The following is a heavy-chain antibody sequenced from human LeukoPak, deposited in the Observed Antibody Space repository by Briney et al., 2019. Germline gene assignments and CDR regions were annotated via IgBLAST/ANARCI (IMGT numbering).Heavy chain of an antibody. D-gene: IGHD3-22*01. V-gene: IGHV3-66*01. CDR2: IYSGGST. CDR1: GFTVSSNY. J-gene: IGHJ4*02. Sequence: GGSLRLSCAASGFTVSSNYMSWVRQAPGKGLEWVSVIYSGGSTYYADSVKGRFTISRHNAKNSLYLQMNSLRAEDTAVYYCARDPWDVDSSGYYNDYWGQGTLVTVSS. CDR3: ARDPWDVDSSGYYNDY.